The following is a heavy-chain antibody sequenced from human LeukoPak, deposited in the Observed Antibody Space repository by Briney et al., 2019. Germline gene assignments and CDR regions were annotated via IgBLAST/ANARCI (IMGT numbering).Heavy chain of an antibody. Sequence: SETLSLTCTVSGGSISSYYWSWIRQPPGKGLEWSGYIYYSGSTNYNPSLKSRVTISVDTSKNQFSLKLSAVTAADTAVYYCARGTRGVPDYWGQGTLVTVSS. D-gene: IGHD3-10*01. CDR1: GGSISSYY. V-gene: IGHV4-59*01. J-gene: IGHJ4*02. CDR3: ARGTRGVPDY. CDR2: IYYSGST.